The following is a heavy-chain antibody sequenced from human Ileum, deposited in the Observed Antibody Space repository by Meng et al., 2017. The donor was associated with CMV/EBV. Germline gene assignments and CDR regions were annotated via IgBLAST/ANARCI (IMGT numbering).Heavy chain of an antibody. V-gene: IGHV3-11*01. D-gene: IGHD3-22*01. J-gene: IGHJ4*02. CDR1: GFTLSNYW. CDR2: ITAGGDSI. CDR3: ARENYHVSNGYYGGVDY. Sequence: GESLKISCSVSGFTLSNYWMDWVRQAPGKGLEWVSFITAGGDSIYYADSVKGRFTISRDNAKNSLYLQMNSLRAEDTAMYYCARENYHVSNGYYGGVDYWGQGTLVTVSS.